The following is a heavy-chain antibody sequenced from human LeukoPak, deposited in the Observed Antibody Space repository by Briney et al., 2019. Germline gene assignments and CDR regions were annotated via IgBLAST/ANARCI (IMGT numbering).Heavy chain of an antibody. CDR1: GFTFSSYW. D-gene: IGHD3-22*01. J-gene: IGHJ4*02. CDR3: ATGSGYYYDH. CDR2: INSDGSST. Sequence: PGGSLRLSCAASGFTFSSYWMHWVRQAPGKGLVWVSRINSDGSSTSYADSVKGRFTISRDNSKNTLYLQMSSLRAEDTAVYYCATGSGYYYDHWGQGTLVTVSS. V-gene: IGHV3-74*01.